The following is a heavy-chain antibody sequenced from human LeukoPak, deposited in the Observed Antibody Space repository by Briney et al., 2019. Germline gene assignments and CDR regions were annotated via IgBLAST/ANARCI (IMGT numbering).Heavy chain of an antibody. CDR2: IRYDGTDK. J-gene: IGHJ4*02. D-gene: IGHD2-21*01. CDR1: GFTFSSFG. V-gene: IGHV3-30*02. Sequence: GGSLRLSCAASGFTFSSFGMHWVRQAPGKGLEWVAFIRYDGTDKYYADSVKGRFTISRDNSKNTLYLQMNSLRPEDTAVYYCAPRVVVITAPFDYXGQGXXVTV. CDR3: APRVVVITAPFDY.